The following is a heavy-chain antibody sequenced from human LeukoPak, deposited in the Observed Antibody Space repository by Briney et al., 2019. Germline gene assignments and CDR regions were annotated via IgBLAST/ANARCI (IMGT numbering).Heavy chain of an antibody. CDR2: ISSSGSTI. Sequence: GGSLRLPCAASGFTFSSYSMNWVRQAPGKGLEWVSYISSSGSTIYYADSVKGRFTISRDNAKKSLYLQMNSLRAEDTAVYYCAREFDSSGYLDYWGQGTLVTVSS. J-gene: IGHJ4*02. D-gene: IGHD3-22*01. V-gene: IGHV3-48*04. CDR3: AREFDSSGYLDY. CDR1: GFTFSSYS.